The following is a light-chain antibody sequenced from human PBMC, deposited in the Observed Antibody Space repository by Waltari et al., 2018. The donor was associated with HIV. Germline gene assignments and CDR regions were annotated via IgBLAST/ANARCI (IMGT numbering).Light chain of an antibody. CDR3: AVWDDSLGGAV. V-gene: IGLV1-47*01. CDR2: MND. J-gene: IGLJ2*01. CDR1: GSNIGTYS. Sequence: QSVVPQPPSASGTPGQRVTISCSGSGSNIGTYSVNWYQHFPGTAPKLLIYMNDQRPSGVPGRFSGSQSGTSASLAISGLQYDDEADYYCAVWDDSLGGAVFGGGTKLTVL.